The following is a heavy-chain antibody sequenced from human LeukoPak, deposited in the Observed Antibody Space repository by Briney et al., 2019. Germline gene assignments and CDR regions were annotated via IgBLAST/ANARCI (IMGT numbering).Heavy chain of an antibody. CDR3: ARDMYDDVAFDI. D-gene: IGHD3-16*01. Sequence: PGGSLRLSCAASGFTFSSYSMNWVRQAPGKGLEWVSSISSSSSYIYYVDSVKGRFTISRDNAKNSLYLQMNSLRAEDTAVYYCARDMYDDVAFDIWGQGTMVTVSS. V-gene: IGHV3-21*01. CDR2: ISSSSSYI. J-gene: IGHJ3*02. CDR1: GFTFSSYS.